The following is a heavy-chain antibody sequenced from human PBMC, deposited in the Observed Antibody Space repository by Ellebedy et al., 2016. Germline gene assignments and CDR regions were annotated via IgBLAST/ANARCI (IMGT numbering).Heavy chain of an antibody. V-gene: IGHV1-46*01. J-gene: IGHJ4*02. Sequence: ASVKVSCKASGYTFTSYYMHWVRQAPGQGLEWMGIINPSGDSTRYAQKFQGRVTMTRNTSISTAYMELSSLRSEDTAVYYCARGGYSYGSGDFDYWGQGTLVTVSS. CDR3: ARGGYSYGSGDFDY. CDR2: INPSGDST. D-gene: IGHD5-18*01. CDR1: GYTFTSYY.